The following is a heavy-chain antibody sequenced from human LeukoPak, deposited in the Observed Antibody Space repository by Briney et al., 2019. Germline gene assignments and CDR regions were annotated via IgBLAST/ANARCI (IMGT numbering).Heavy chain of an antibody. Sequence: GGSLRLSCAASGFTSTNYAMNWVRQAPGKGLEWVSVLIGSSGSTDYADSVNGRVTISRDNSKNTVFLQMNSLRAEDTAIYYCAKGAYNYIEIGYFDSWGQGTLVTVSS. CDR3: AKGAYNYIEIGYFDS. V-gene: IGHV3-23*01. CDR1: GFTSTNYA. J-gene: IGHJ4*02. D-gene: IGHD5-24*01. CDR2: LIGSSGST.